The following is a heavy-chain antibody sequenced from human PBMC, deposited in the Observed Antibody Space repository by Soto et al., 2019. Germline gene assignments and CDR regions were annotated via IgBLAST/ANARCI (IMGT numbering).Heavy chain of an antibody. CDR1: GFTFANHW. V-gene: IGHV3-74*01. Sequence: GGSLRLSCAASGFTFANHWMHWVRQAPGKGLEWVSRVSREGKTLDSAGSVRGPVTVSRDNAKNTLYLQMNSLRAEETAVYYCAPAEDDHWGPGTLGTVSS. CDR3: APAEDDH. J-gene: IGHJ5*02. CDR2: VSREGKTL.